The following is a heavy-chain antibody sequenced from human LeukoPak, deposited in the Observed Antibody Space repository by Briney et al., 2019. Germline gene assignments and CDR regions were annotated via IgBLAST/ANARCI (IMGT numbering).Heavy chain of an antibody. Sequence: GSLRLSCAASGFTFSRYALHWVRQPPGKGLEWIGEINHSGSTNYNPSLKSRVTISVDTSKNQFSLKLSSVTAADTAVYYCARGPVGIAAAGTYYYYGMDVWGQGTTVTVSS. CDR1: GFTFSRYA. J-gene: IGHJ6*02. CDR3: ARGPVGIAAAGTYYYYGMDV. V-gene: IGHV4-34*01. D-gene: IGHD6-13*01. CDR2: INHSGST.